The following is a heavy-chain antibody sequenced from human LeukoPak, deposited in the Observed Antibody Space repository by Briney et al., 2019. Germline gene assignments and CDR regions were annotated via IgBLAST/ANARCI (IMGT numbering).Heavy chain of an antibody. J-gene: IGHJ6*04. CDR1: GFTFSSYE. CDR3: ARGSHPYGMDV. V-gene: IGHV3-48*03. Sequence: GGSLRLSCAASGFTFSSYEMNWVRQAQGKGMEWVSYISSSGSTIYYADSVKGRFTISRDNANNSLYLQMNSLRAEDTAVYYCARGSHPYGMDVWGKGTTVTVSS. CDR2: ISSSGSTI.